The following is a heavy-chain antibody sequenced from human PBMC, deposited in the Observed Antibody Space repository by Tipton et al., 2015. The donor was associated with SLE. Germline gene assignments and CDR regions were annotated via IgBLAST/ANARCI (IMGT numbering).Heavy chain of an antibody. Sequence: SLRLSCAASGFTFSSYEMNWVRQAPGKGLEWVSYISSSGSTIYYADPVKGRFTISRDNAKNSLYLQMNSLRAEDTAVYYCARGATSVGVGAFYYCDYMDVWGIASAIAVAS. J-gene: IGHJ6*03. D-gene: IGHD3-3*01. V-gene: IGHV3-48*03. CDR1: GFTFSSYE. CDR3: ARGATSVGVGAFYYCDYMDV. CDR2: ISSSGSTI.